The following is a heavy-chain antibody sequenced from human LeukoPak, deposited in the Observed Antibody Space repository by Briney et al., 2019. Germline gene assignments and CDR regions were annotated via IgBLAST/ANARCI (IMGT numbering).Heavy chain of an antibody. J-gene: IGHJ4*02. CDR1: GFTLSSYW. CDR2: IKQDGSEK. Sequence: PTGGSLRLSCAASGFTLSSYWMSWVRQAPGKGLEWVANIKQDGSEKYYVDSVKGRFTISRDNAKNSLYLQMNSLRAEDTAVYYCARMRYVDYWGQGTLVTVSS. CDR3: ARMRYVDY. V-gene: IGHV3-7*01.